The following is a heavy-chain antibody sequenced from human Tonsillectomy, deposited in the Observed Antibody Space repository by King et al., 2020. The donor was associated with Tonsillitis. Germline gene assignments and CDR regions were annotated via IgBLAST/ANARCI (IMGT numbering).Heavy chain of an antibody. CDR1: GYSFTRYW. J-gene: IGHJ3*02. V-gene: IGHV5-51*01. CDR2: IYAGDSDT. Sequence: VQLVESGAEVKKPGESLKISCKGSGYSFTRYWIGWVRQMPGKGLEWMGIIYAGDSDTRYSPSFQGQVTISATKSISTAYLQWSSLKASDTAMYYCVRPRGGSSWFLNAFDIWGQGTLVTVSS. D-gene: IGHD6-13*01. CDR3: VRPRGGSSWFLNAFDI.